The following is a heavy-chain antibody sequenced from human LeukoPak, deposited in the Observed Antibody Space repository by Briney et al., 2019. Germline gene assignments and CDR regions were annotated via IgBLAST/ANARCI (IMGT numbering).Heavy chain of an antibody. CDR3: AKDRSIAAAGSEYYFDY. CDR1: GFIFSNYG. D-gene: IGHD6-13*01. J-gene: IGHJ4*02. Sequence: GGSLRLSCAASGFIFSNYGMHWVRQAPGKGLEWVAVISYDGSNKYYADSVKGRFTISRDNSKNTLYLQMNSLRAEDMAVYHCAKDRSIAAAGSEYYFDYWGQGTLVTVSS. V-gene: IGHV3-30*18. CDR2: ISYDGSNK.